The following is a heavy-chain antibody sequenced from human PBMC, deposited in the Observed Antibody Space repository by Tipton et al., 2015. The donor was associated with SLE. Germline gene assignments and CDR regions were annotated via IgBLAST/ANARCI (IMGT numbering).Heavy chain of an antibody. D-gene: IGHD5-18*01. CDR1: GFTFSSYS. J-gene: IGHJ4*02. CDR3: ARMGISYGKYHFDY. CDR2: IKQDGSEK. V-gene: IGHV3-7*05. Sequence: SLRLSCAASGFTFSSYSMNWVRQAPGKGLEWVANIKQDGSEKFFVDSVKGRFTISRDNAKNSLYLQMDSLRAADTAVYYCARMGISYGKYHFDYWGQGTLVTVSS.